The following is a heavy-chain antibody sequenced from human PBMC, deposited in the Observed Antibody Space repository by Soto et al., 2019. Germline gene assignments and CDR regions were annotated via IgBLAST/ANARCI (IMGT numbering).Heavy chain of an antibody. CDR2: IYYSGST. CDR3: ARETRLLWFGELSGDYYYGMDV. D-gene: IGHD3-10*01. V-gene: IGHV4-31*03. Sequence: SETLSLTCTVSGGSISSGGYYWSWIRQHPGKGLEWTGYIYYSGSTYYNPSLKSRVTISVDTSKNQFSLKLSSVTAADTAVYYCARETRLLWFGELSGDYYYGMDVWGQGTTVTVSS. CDR1: GGSISSGGYY. J-gene: IGHJ6*02.